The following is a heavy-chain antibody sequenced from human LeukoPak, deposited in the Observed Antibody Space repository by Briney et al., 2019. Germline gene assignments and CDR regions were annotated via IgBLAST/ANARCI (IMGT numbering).Heavy chain of an antibody. CDR1: GGSISGSSYY. CDR3: ARGTILRYFDL. J-gene: IGHJ2*01. Sequence: SETLSLTCTVSGGSISGSSYYWGWIRQPPGKGLEWIGSLYYSGGTYYNPSLKSRVTISVDRSKNQFSLKLSSVTAADTAVYNCARGTILRYFDLWGRGTLVTVSS. V-gene: IGHV4-39*07. D-gene: IGHD1-7*01. CDR2: LYYSGGT.